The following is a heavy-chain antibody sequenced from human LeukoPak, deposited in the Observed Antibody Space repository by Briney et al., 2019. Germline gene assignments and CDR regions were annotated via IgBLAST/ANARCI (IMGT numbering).Heavy chain of an antibody. CDR1: GFTVSSNY. CDR3: AKDKDEYLLLGVH. V-gene: IGHV3-53*01. J-gene: IGHJ1*01. D-gene: IGHD2/OR15-2a*01. Sequence: GGSLRLSCAASGFTVSSNYMSWVRQAPGKRLEWVSIIYSDGTTRYAGSVKGRFTISRDRSKNTLYLQMNSLRADDTAVYYCAKDKDEYLLLGVHWGQGTLVTVSS. CDR2: IYSDGTT.